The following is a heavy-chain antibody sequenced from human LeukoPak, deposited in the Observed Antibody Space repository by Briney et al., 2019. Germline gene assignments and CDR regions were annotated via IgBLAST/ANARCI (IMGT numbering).Heavy chain of an antibody. Sequence: SETLSLTCTVSGGSISSYYWSWLRQPPGKGLEWIGYIYYSGSTNYNPSLKSRVTISVDTSKNQFSLKLSSVTAADTAVYYCAGRPMYYYDSSGYWTLTPTPDAFDIWGQGTMVTVSS. CDR2: IYYSGST. D-gene: IGHD3-22*01. J-gene: IGHJ3*02. CDR3: AGRPMYYYDSSGYWTLTPTPDAFDI. V-gene: IGHV4-59*01. CDR1: GGSISSYY.